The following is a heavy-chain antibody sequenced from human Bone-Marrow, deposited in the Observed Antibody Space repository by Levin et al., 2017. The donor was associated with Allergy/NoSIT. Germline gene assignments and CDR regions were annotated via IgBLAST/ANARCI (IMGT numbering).Heavy chain of an antibody. Sequence: PSETLSLTCTVSGGSISGGGYYWSWIRQHPGKGLDCIGYIYYSGNTYYTPSLKSRVIISVVTSKNQLSLKFTSVTVADTAVYYCARFNGYDFDYWGQGTLVTVST. CDR2: IYYSGNT. CDR1: GGSISGGGYY. J-gene: IGHJ4*02. V-gene: IGHV4-31*03. CDR3: ARFNGYDFDY. D-gene: IGHD5-12*01.